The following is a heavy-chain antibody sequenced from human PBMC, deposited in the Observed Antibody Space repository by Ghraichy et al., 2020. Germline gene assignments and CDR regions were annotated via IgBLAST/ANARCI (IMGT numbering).Heavy chain of an antibody. CDR3: ARASGFRSAMVNTGGPWYV. CDR2: INHSGST. CDR1: GGSFSGYY. J-gene: IGHJ6*02. V-gene: IGHV4-34*01. D-gene: IGHD5-18*01. Sequence: SETLSLTCAVYGGSFSGYYWSWIRQPPGKGLEWIGEINHSGSTNYNPSLKSRVTISVDTSKNQFSLKLSSVTAADTAVYYCARASGFRSAMVNTGGPWYVWGQGTTVTVSS.